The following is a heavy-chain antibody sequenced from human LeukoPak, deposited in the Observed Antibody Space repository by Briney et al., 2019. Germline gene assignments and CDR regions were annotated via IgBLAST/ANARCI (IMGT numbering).Heavy chain of an antibody. D-gene: IGHD1-14*01. CDR2: ITSIGGGT. CDR1: GFIFSGND. J-gene: IGHJ4*02. V-gene: IGHV3-23*01. Sequence: GGSLRLSCAASGFIFSGNDMTWVRQAPGKGLHGVSGITSIGGGTFYGDSVEGRFTISRDNSQNALYLQMNNLGAGDTATYFCATARILSTGLRYWGQGALVTVSS. CDR3: ATARILSTGLRY.